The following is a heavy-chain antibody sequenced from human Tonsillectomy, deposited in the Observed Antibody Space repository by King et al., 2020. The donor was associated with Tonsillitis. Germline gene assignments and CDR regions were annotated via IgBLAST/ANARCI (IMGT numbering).Heavy chain of an antibody. CDR3: AGSSGRITILGVLNDNGFDP. J-gene: IGHJ5*02. Sequence: VQLQESGPGLVKPSETLSLTCTVSGGSISSYYWSWIRQPPGKGLEWIGYIYYSGSTNYNPSLKSRVTISVDTSKNQFSLKLSSVTAADTAVYYCAGSSGRITILGVLNDNGFDPWGQGTRVTVSS. D-gene: IGHD3-3*01. V-gene: IGHV4-59*08. CDR2: IYYSGST. CDR1: GGSISSYY.